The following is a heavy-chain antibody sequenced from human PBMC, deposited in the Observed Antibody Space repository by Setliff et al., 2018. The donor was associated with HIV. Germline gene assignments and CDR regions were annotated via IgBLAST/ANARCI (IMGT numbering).Heavy chain of an antibody. CDR2: VYHSGTT. Sequence: LSLTCAVPGYSISTAYYWGWIRQPPGKGLEWIGSVYHSGTTYYNPSLKSRVTISVDMSNNQFSLKVTSVTAADTAVYYCMRGRSITIFGVAYFDFWGQGTQVTVSS. D-gene: IGHD3-3*01. CDR1: GYSISTAYY. CDR3: MRGRSITIFGVAYFDF. J-gene: IGHJ4*02. V-gene: IGHV4-38-2*01.